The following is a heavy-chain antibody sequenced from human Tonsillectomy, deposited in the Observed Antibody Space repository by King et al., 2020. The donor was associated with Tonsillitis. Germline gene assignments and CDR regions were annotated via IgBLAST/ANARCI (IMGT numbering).Heavy chain of an antibody. V-gene: IGHV3-9*01. J-gene: IGHJ4*02. D-gene: IGHD6-19*01. CDR3: AKDPTGYKSGWYYFDY. CDR1: GFTFDDSA. CDR2: ISWNSDIT. Sequence: VQLVESGGGLVQPGGSLRLSCAAAGFTFDDSAMHWVRQAPGKGLEWVSGISWNSDITGYAYSVKGRFTISRDNAKNSLYLQMNSLTPEDTALYYCAKDPTGYKSGWYYFDYWGQGTLVTVSS.